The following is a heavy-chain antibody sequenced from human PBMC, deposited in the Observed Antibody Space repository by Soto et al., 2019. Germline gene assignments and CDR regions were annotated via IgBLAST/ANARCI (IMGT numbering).Heavy chain of an antibody. CDR1: GFTFSSYW. CDR3: ARDPSAQYSSGWFEAFDI. V-gene: IGHV3-74*01. D-gene: IGHD6-19*01. Sequence: GGSLRLSCAASGFTFSSYWMHWVRQAPGKGLVWVSRINSDGSSTSYADSVKGRFTISRDNAKNTLYLQMNSLRAEDTAVYYCARDPSAQYSSGWFEAFDIWGQGTMVTVSS. J-gene: IGHJ3*02. CDR2: INSDGSST.